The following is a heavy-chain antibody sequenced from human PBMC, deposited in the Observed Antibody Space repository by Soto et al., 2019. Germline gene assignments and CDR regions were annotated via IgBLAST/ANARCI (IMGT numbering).Heavy chain of an antibody. CDR2: IRGSAGIT. CDR1: GFTFSSYA. CDR3: AKSTGGNSEYFQH. D-gene: IGHD3-16*01. V-gene: IGHV3-23*01. J-gene: IGHJ1*01. Sequence: EVQLLESGGGLVQPGGSLRLSCKASGFTFSSYAMSWVRQPPGKGLEWVSSIRGSAGITYYADSVKGRFTISRDDSKNILHLQMNSLRAEDTAVYYCAKSTGGNSEYFQHWGQGTLVTVSS.